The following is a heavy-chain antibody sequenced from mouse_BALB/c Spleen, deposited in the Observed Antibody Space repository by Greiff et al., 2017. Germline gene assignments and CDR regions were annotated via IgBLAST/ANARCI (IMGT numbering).Heavy chain of an antibody. CDR1: GFTFSSFG. CDR3: ARLDLRYYGNSCYAMDY. CDR2: ISSGSSTI. Sequence: EVKLEESGGGLVQPGGSRKLSCAASGFTFSSFGMHWVRPAPEKGLEWVAYISSGSSTIYYADTVKGRFTISRDNPKNTLFLQMTSLRSEDTAMYYCARLDLRYYGNSCYAMDYWGQGTSVTVSS. V-gene: IGHV5-17*02. D-gene: IGHD1-1*01. J-gene: IGHJ4*01.